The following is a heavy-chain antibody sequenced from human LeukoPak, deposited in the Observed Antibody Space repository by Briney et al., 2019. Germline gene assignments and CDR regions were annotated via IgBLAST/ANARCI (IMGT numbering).Heavy chain of an antibody. CDR3: ARRSDTSMGFFDY. D-gene: IGHD5-18*01. Sequence: SETLSLTCTVSGGSTSSSSYYWGWIRQPPGKGLEWIGIIYYSGSKFYYNPSLESRVTISVDASKNQFSLRLSSVTAADTAVYYCARRSDTSMGFFDYWGRGTPVTVSS. V-gene: IGHV4-39*01. CDR1: GGSTSSSSYY. CDR2: IYYSGSKF. J-gene: IGHJ4*02.